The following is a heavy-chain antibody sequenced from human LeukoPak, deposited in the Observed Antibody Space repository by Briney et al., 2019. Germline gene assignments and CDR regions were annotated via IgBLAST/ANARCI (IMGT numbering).Heavy chain of an antibody. D-gene: IGHD3-3*01. CDR1: GYTFTGYY. CDR2: INPNRGGT. Sequence: ASVKVSCKASGYTFTGYYMHWVRQAPGQGLEWMGWINPNRGGTNYAQKFQGRVTMTRDTSISTAYMELSRLRSDDTAVYYCARSITIFGVVILYYYYGMDVWGQGTTVTVSS. CDR3: ARSITIFGVVILYYYYGMDV. J-gene: IGHJ6*02. V-gene: IGHV1-2*02.